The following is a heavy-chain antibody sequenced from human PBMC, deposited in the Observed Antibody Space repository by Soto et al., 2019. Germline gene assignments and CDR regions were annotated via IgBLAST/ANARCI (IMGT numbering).Heavy chain of an antibody. CDR2: ISYDDGSNK. J-gene: IGHJ4*02. Sequence: QVQLVESGGGVVQPGRSLRLSCAASGFRFSSYTMHWVRRAPGKGLEWVAVISYDDGSNKDYADSVKGRFTISRDNSKKPLSLQMNSLRAEDTAVYYCARSIAVSGTPEFDYWGQGTLVTVSS. D-gene: IGHD6-19*01. CDR3: ARSIAVSGTPEFDY. CDR1: GFRFSSYT. V-gene: IGHV3-30-3*01.